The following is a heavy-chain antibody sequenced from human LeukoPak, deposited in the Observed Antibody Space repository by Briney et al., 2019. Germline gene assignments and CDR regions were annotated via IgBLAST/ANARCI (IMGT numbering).Heavy chain of an antibody. D-gene: IGHD6-19*01. Sequence: SETLSLTCTVSGGSISSSSYYWGWIRQPPGKGLEWIGSIYYSGSTYYNPSLKSRVTMSLDTSKNQFSLKLSSVTAADTAVYYCARSCSSGWYWFDPWGQGTLVTVSS. CDR2: IYYSGST. J-gene: IGHJ5*02. CDR1: GGSISSSSYY. V-gene: IGHV4-39*07. CDR3: ARSCSSGWYWFDP.